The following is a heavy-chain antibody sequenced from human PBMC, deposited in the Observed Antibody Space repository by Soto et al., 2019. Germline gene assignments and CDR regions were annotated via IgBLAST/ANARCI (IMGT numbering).Heavy chain of an antibody. CDR2: ISAYNGNT. V-gene: IGHV1-18*01. Sequence: ASVKVSCKASGYTFTSYGISWVRQAPGQGLEWMGWISAYNGNTNYAQKLQGRVTMTTDTSTSTAYMELRSLRSDDTAVYYCARDQRFKGWSGPLVLDYYYGMDVWGQGTTVTVSS. J-gene: IGHJ6*02. D-gene: IGHD6-19*01. CDR3: ARDQRFKGWSGPLVLDYYYGMDV. CDR1: GYTFTSYG.